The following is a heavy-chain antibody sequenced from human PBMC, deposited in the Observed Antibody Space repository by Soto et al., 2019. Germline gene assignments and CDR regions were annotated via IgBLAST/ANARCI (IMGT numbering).Heavy chain of an antibody. D-gene: IGHD6-19*01. CDR1: GGSISSYY. J-gene: IGHJ4*02. CDR3: ARGEQWLPLDY. CDR2: IYYSGST. Sequence: QVQLQESGPGLVKPSETLSLTCTVSGGSISSYYWSWIRQPPGKGLEWNGYIYYSGSTNYNPSLKSRVTISVDTSKNQFSLKLSSVTAADTAVYYCARGEQWLPLDYWGQGTLVTVSS. V-gene: IGHV4-59*01.